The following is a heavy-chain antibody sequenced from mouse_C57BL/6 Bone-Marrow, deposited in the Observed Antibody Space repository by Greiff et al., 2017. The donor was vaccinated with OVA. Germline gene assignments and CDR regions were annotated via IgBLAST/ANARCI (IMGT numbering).Heavy chain of an antibody. Sequence: VQLQQSGAELAKPGASVKLSCKASGYTFTSYWMHWVKQRPIQGLEWIGNIDPSDSETHYNQKFKDKATLTVDKSSSTAYMQLSSLTSEDSAVYYGARKGANWDRVDYWGQGTTLTVSS. CDR3: ARKGANWDRVDY. D-gene: IGHD4-1*01. CDR2: IDPSDSET. V-gene: IGHV1-52*01. J-gene: IGHJ2*01. CDR1: GYTFTSYW.